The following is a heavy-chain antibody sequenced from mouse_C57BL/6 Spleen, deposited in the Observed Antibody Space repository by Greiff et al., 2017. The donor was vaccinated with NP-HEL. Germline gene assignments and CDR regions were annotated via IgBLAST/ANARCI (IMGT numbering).Heavy chain of an antibody. Sequence: VQLQQPGAELVRPGTSVKLSCKASGYTFTSYWMHWVKQRPGQGLEWIGVIDPSDSYTNYNQKFKGKATLTVDTSSSTAYMQLSSLTSEDSAVYYCARGGTTVEGAWFAYWGQGTLVTVSA. CDR2: IDPSDSYT. CDR1: GYTFTSYW. D-gene: IGHD1-1*01. CDR3: ARGGTTVEGAWFAY. J-gene: IGHJ3*01. V-gene: IGHV1-59*01.